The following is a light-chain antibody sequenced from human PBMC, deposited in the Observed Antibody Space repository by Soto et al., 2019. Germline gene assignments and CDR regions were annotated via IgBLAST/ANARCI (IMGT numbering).Light chain of an antibody. CDR3: QHYGSSRT. J-gene: IGKJ1*01. V-gene: IGKV3-20*01. CDR2: GAS. Sequence: EIVLTQSPGTLSLSPGARATLSSRARQSVSSSLSWYQQKPGQAPRLLIYGASSRATGIPDRFSGSGSGPDFTLTISRLEPEDFAVYFCQHYGSSRTFGQGTKVEIK. CDR1: QSVSSS.